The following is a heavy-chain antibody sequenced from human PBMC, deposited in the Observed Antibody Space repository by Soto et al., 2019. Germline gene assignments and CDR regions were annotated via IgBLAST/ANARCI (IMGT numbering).Heavy chain of an antibody. J-gene: IGHJ6*02. CDR2: IKQDGSEK. V-gene: IGHV3-7*05. Sequence: GGSLRLSCAASGFTFSSYWMSWVRQAPGKGLEWVANIKQDGSEKYYVDSVKGRFTISRDNAKNSLYLQMNSLRAEDTAVYYCARDTWTPRYNWNYSSSDEVRIFPPKKYYYYGMDVWGQGTTVTVSS. CDR1: GFTFSSYW. CDR3: ARDTWTPRYNWNYSSSDEVRIFPPKKYYYYGMDV. D-gene: IGHD1-7*01.